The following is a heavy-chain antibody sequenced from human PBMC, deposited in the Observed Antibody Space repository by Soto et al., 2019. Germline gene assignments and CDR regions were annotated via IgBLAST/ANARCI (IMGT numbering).Heavy chain of an antibody. D-gene: IGHD1-26*01. Sequence: LRLSCAASGFTFSSYWMSWVRQAPGKGLEWVANIKQDGSEKYYVDSVKGRFTISRDNAKNSLYLQMNSLRAEDTAVYYCARDVRYRDNRIDYWGQGTLVTVSS. CDR3: ARDVRYRDNRIDY. CDR1: GFTFSSYW. CDR2: IKQDGSEK. J-gene: IGHJ4*02. V-gene: IGHV3-7*01.